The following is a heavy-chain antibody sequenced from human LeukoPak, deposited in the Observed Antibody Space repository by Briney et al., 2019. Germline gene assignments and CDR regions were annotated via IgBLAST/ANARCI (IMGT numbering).Heavy chain of an antibody. CDR3: ARDVGATEDYFDY. CDR1: GFTFSDYY. V-gene: IGHV3-11*04. CDR2: ISSSGSIT. J-gene: IGHJ4*02. Sequence: PGGSLRLSCAASGFTFSDYYMSWIRQAPGKGLEWVSYISSSGSITYYADSVKGRFTNSRDNAKNSLYLQMNSLRAEDTAVYYCARDVGATEDYFDYWGQGTLVTVSS. D-gene: IGHD1-26*01.